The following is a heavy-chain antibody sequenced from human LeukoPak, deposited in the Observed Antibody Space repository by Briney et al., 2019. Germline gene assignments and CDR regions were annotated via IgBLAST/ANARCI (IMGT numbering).Heavy chain of an antibody. J-gene: IGHJ4*02. Sequence: SETLSLTCAVYGGSFSGYYWSWIRQPPGKGLEWIGEINHSGSTNYNPSLKSRVTMSVDTSKNQFSLKLSSVTAADTAVYYCAATIAAPFFDYWGQGTLVTVSS. CDR2: INHSGST. D-gene: IGHD6-13*01. CDR3: AATIAAPFFDY. V-gene: IGHV4-34*01. CDR1: GGSFSGYY.